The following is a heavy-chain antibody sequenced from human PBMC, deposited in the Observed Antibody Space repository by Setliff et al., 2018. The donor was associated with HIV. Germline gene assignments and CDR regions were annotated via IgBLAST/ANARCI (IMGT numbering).Heavy chain of an antibody. V-gene: IGHV4-34*01. J-gene: IGHJ4*02. CDR1: GGSFTGYY. Sequence: ETLSLTCAVYGGSFTGYYWTWVRQTPGKGLEWIGEINHSGNTNYNPSLKSRLTISIDTSKKHFSLNLRSVTAADTAVYYCARGALSLTMTKLLSFFVFWGQGTLVTISS. D-gene: IGHD3-22*01. CDR2: INHSGNT. CDR3: ARGALSLTMTKLLSFFVF.